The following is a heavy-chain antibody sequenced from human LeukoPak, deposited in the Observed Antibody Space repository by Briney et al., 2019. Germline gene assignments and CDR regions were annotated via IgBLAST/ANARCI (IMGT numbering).Heavy chain of an antibody. CDR3: ATRSSTLAAARCFDD. CDR2: IDPRGSS. CDR1: GESFSAYF. D-gene: IGHD6-6*01. V-gene: IGHV4-34*01. Sequence: SETLSLTRAVPGESFSAYFWSWIREVPGKGLEWIGEIDPRGSSTSNPPLKIRATISVDTSKNHFSLSLTSVTAADTAVYFCATRSSTLAAARCFDDWGQGTVVTVSS. J-gene: IGHJ4*03.